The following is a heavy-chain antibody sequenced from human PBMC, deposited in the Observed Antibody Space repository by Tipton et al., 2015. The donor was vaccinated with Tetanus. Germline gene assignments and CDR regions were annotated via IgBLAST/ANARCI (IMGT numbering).Heavy chain of an antibody. CDR1: GFTFGDYA. Sequence: SLRLSCTASGFTFGDYAMSWFRQAPGKGLEWVGFIRSKAYGGTTEYAASVKGRFTISSDDSKSIAYLQMNSLKAEDTAVYYCSRDIAARPGGNDYWGQGTLVTVSS. D-gene: IGHD6-6*01. CDR2: IRSKAYGGTT. V-gene: IGHV3-49*03. J-gene: IGHJ4*02. CDR3: SRDIAARPGGNDY.